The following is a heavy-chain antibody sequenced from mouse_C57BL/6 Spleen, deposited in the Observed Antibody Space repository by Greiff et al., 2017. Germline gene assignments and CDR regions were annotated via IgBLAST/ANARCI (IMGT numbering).Heavy chain of an antibody. CDR1: GYTFTSYW. CDR3: ARLGITTVVFDY. V-gene: IGHV1-64*01. J-gene: IGHJ2*01. Sequence: VQLQQPGAELVKPGASVKLSCKASGYTFTSYWMHWVKQRPGQGLEWIGMIHPNSGSTNYNEKFKSKATLTVDKSSSTAYMQLSSLTSEDSAVYYCARLGITTVVFDYWGQGTTLTVSS. D-gene: IGHD1-1*01. CDR2: IHPNSGST.